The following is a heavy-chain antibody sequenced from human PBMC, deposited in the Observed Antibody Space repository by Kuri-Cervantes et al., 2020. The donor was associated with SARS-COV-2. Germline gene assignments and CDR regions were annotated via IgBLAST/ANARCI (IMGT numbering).Heavy chain of an antibody. Sequence: SGPTLVKPTQTLTLTCTFSGFSLSTSGMRVSWIRRPPGKALEWLARIDWDDDKYYSTSLKTRLTISKDTSKNQVVLTMTNMDPVDTATYYCARMYYYGSGSRLNYYYYYGMDVWGQGTTVTVSS. CDR3: ARMYYYGSGSRLNYYYYYGMDV. CDR2: IDWDDDK. J-gene: IGHJ6*02. D-gene: IGHD3-10*01. CDR1: GFSLSTSGMR. V-gene: IGHV2-70*04.